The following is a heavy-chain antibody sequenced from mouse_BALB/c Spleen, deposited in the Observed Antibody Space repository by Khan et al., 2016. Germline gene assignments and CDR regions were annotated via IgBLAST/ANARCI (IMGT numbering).Heavy chain of an antibody. V-gene: IGHV6-6*02. Sequence: EVQLQESGGGLVQPGGSMKLSCVASGFTFSSYWMSWVRQSPEKGLEWVAEIRLKSDNYATHYAESVKGKFTISRDDSKSRLYLQMNSLRAEDTGIYYCTTGDYAMDYWGQGTSVTVSS. CDR3: TTGDYAMDY. CDR2: IRLKSDNYAT. CDR1: GFTFSSYW. D-gene: IGHD4-1*01. J-gene: IGHJ4*01.